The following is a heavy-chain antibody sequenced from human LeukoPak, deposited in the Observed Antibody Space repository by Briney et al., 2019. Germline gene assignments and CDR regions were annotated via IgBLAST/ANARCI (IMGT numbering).Heavy chain of an antibody. Sequence: GSLRLSCAASGFTFSSYSMNWVRQPPGKGLEWIGSIYYSGSTYYNPSLKSRVTISVDTSKNQFSLKLSSVTAADTAVYYCARGSTKLLWFGELAYFDYWGQGTLVTVSS. CDR3: ARGSTKLLWFGELAYFDY. CDR2: IYYSGST. D-gene: IGHD3-10*01. V-gene: IGHV4-39*07. J-gene: IGHJ4*02. CDR1: GFTFSSYS.